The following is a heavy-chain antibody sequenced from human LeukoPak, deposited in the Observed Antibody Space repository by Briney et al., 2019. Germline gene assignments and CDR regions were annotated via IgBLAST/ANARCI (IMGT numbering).Heavy chain of an antibody. V-gene: IGHV4-39*07. J-gene: IGHJ5*02. CDR3: ARGANLALDP. CDR1: GGSISSSSYY. Sequence: PSETLSLTCTVSGGSISSSSYYWGWIRQPPGKGLEWIGSIYYSGSTYYNPSLKSRVTISVDTSKNQFSLKLSSVTAADTAVYYCARGANLALDPWGQGTLVTVSS. CDR2: IYYSGST. D-gene: IGHD3-3*02.